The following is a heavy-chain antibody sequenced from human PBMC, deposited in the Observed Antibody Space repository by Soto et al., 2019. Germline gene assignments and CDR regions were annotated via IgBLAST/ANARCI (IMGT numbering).Heavy chain of an antibody. CDR1: GFTFSSYG. Sequence: GGSLRLSCAASGFTFSSYGMHWVRQAPGKGLEWVAVIWYDGSNKYYADSVKGRFTISRDNSKNTLYLQMNSLRAEDTAVYYCARDRDHLWFGEHVFDYWGQGTLVTVSS. V-gene: IGHV3-33*01. J-gene: IGHJ4*02. CDR3: ARDRDHLWFGEHVFDY. CDR2: IWYDGSNK. D-gene: IGHD3-10*01.